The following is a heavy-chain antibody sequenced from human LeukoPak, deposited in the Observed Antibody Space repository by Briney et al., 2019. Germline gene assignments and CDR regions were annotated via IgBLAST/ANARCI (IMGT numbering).Heavy chain of an antibody. CDR3: ARDLKGIDY. Sequence: SETLSLTCAVYGGSFSGYYWSWIRQPPGKGLEWIGEINHSGSTNYNPSLKSRVTISVDTSKNQFSLKLSSVIAADTAVYYCARDLKGIDYWGQGTLVTVSS. V-gene: IGHV4-34*01. CDR1: GGSFSGYY. D-gene: IGHD3-10*01. J-gene: IGHJ4*02. CDR2: INHSGST.